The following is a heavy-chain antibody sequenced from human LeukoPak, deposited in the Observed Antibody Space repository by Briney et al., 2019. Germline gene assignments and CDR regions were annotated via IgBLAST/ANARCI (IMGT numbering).Heavy chain of an antibody. CDR1: GDSISDYH. CDR2: IINSGVT. CDR3: GTSEVGSSSYESYDY. Sequence: PSETLSLTCTVSGDSISDYHWSWIRQPAGKGLEWIGRIINSGVTNYNPYLNSRVTISVDRSKNQFSLRLTSVTAADTAVYYCGTSEVGSSSYESYDYWGQGTQVTVSA. D-gene: IGHD1-26*01. J-gene: IGHJ4*02. V-gene: IGHV4-4*07.